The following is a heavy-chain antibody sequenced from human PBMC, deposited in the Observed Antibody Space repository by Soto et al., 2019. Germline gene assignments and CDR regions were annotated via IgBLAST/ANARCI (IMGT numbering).Heavy chain of an antibody. Sequence: QVQLVQSGAEVKKPGASVKVSCKASGYTFSSNGVSWVRQAPGQGLEWMGWISTFNGNAHYAQKFQGRVTMTTGTSTTTAYMELTSLSSDDTAVYYCARLHGYSSGWYDYWGQGTLVTVSS. D-gene: IGHD6-19*01. J-gene: IGHJ4*02. CDR1: GYTFSSNG. CDR2: ISTFNGNA. CDR3: ARLHGYSSGWYDY. V-gene: IGHV1-18*04.